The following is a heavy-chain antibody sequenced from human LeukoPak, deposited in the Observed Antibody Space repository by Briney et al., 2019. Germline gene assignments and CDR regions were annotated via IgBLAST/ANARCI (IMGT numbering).Heavy chain of an antibody. Sequence: GGSLRLSWAASGFTVSSNYMSWVRQAPGKGLECVANIKQDGIEKYYLDSVKGRFTISRDNANNSLYLQMNSLRAEDTAVYYCARDGGLGLSYWGQGTLVTVSS. V-gene: IGHV3-7*01. CDR1: GFTVSSNY. D-gene: IGHD3/OR15-3a*01. CDR2: IKQDGIEK. CDR3: ARDGGLGLSY. J-gene: IGHJ4*02.